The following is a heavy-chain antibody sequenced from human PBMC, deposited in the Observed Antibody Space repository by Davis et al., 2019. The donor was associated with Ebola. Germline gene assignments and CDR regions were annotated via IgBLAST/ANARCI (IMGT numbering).Heavy chain of an antibody. D-gene: IGHD6-19*01. V-gene: IGHV3-74*01. CDR1: GFTFSSYW. CDR2: INSDGSST. CDR3: AKDIQKWLTYYAMDV. J-gene: IGHJ6*02. Sequence: GESLKISCAASGFTFSSYWMHWVRQAPGKGLVWVSRINSDGSSTSYADSVKGRFTISRDNAKNTLYLQMNSLRAEDTAVYYCAKDIQKWLTYYAMDVWGQGTTVTVCS.